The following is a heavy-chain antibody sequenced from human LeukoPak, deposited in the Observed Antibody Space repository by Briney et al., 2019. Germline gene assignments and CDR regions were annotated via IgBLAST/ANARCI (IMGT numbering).Heavy chain of an antibody. CDR1: GFTFSSYS. CDR2: ISSSSSYI. V-gene: IGHV3-21*06. D-gene: IGHD4-17*01. Sequence: GGSLRLSCAASGFTFSSYSMNWVRQAPGKGLEWVSSISSSSSYIYYADSVKGRFTISRDNAKNSIYLQMNSLRAEDTAAYYCARFYGDLFDPWGQGTLVIVSS. J-gene: IGHJ5*02. CDR3: ARFYGDLFDP.